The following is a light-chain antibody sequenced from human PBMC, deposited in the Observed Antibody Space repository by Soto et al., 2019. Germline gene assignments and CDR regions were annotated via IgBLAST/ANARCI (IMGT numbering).Light chain of an antibody. CDR2: AAS. CDR1: QRGSSSY. V-gene: IGKV3-20*01. J-gene: IGKJ1*01. CDR3: HQYGSSPRT. Sequence: EIELTQSPSTLSASRGERATLSCRASQRGSSSYLAWHQQKPGQAPRLLIYAASRRATGIPARFSGSGSGTDFTLTIRRLQPEDFAVYYCHQYGSSPRTFGQGTKVDI.